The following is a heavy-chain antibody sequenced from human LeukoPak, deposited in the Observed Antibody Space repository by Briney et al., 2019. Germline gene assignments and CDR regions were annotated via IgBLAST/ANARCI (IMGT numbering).Heavy chain of an antibody. CDR3: ANTYYYDSRGQY. J-gene: IGHJ4*02. V-gene: IGHV3-23*01. CDR2: ISGSGGST. Sequence: GGSLRLSCAASGFTFSSYAMSWVRQAPGKGLEWGSAISGSGGSTYYADSVKGRFTISRDNSQNTLYLQMNSLRAEDTAVYYCANTYYYDSRGQYWGQGTLVTVSS. D-gene: IGHD3-22*01. CDR1: GFTFSSYA.